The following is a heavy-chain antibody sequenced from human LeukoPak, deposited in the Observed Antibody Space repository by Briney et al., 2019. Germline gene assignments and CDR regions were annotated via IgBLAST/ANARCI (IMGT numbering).Heavy chain of an antibody. CDR1: GFTFSNYA. J-gene: IGHJ4*02. CDR3: AKWGDYDVLTGYYVPDY. D-gene: IGHD3-9*01. CDR2: ILGSGGST. V-gene: IGHV3-23*01. Sequence: GGSLRLSCAASGFTFSNYAMSWVRQAPGKGLEWVSAILGSGGSTYYADSVKGRFTVSRDNSKSTLYLQMNSLRAEDTALYYCAKWGDYDVLTGYYVPDYWGQGTPVTVSS.